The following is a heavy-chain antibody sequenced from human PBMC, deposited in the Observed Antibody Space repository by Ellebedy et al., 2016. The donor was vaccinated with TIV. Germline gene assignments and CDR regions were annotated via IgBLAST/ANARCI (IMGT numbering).Heavy chain of an antibody. CDR2: ISSSGRTV. CDR1: GFTFSDYY. CDR3: ARDARFIDQQHNWFDP. D-gene: IGHD6-13*01. V-gene: IGHV3-11*01. J-gene: IGHJ5*02. Sequence: GESLKISCAATGFTFSDYYMSWIRQAPGKGLEWVSYISSSGRTVSYADSVKGRFTISRDNAKNSLYLQMNSLRAEDTAVYYCARDARFIDQQHNWFDPWGQGTLVTVSS.